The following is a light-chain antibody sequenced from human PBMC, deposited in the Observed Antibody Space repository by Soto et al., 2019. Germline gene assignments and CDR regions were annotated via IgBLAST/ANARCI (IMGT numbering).Light chain of an antibody. CDR3: QQYGSSGT. J-gene: IGKJ1*01. CDR2: GAS. V-gene: IGKV3-20*01. Sequence: IVLTHSPGTLSFSPGERATLSFRASQSLSSSYLAWYQQKPGQAPRLLIYGASNRATGIPGRFSGSGSGTDFTLTISRLEPEDFAVYYCQQYGSSGTFGQGTKVDNK. CDR1: QSLSSSY.